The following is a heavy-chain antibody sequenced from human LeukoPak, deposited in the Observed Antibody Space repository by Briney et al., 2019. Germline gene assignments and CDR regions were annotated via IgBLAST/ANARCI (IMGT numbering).Heavy chain of an antibody. D-gene: IGHD2-21*02. CDR2: IYSGGST. J-gene: IGHJ4*02. CDR3: ARGDPVVTAPFDY. CDR1: GFTVSSNY. V-gene: IGHV3-66*01. Sequence: GGSLRLSCAASGFTVSSNYMSWVRQAPGKGLEWVSVIYSGGSTYYADPVKGRFTISRDNSKNTLYLQMNSLRAEDTAVYYCARGDPVVTAPFDYWGQGTLVTVSS.